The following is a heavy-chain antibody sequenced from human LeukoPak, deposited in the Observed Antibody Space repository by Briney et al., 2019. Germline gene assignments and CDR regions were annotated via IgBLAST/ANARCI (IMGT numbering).Heavy chain of an antibody. CDR2: ISSSSSYI. V-gene: IGHV3-21*01. CDR1: GFTFSSYS. Sequence: GGSLRRSCAASGFTFSSYSMNWVRQAPGKGLEWVSSISSSSSYIYYADSVKGRFTISRDNAKNSLYLQMNSLRAEDTAVYYCARGVHDSSGYYSLYWYYYMDVWGKGTTVTVSS. J-gene: IGHJ6*03. CDR3: ARGVHDSSGYYSLYWYYYMDV. D-gene: IGHD3-22*01.